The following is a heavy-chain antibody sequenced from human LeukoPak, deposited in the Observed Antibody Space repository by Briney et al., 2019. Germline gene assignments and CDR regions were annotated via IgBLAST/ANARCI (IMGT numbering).Heavy chain of an antibody. Sequence: SETLSLTCTVSGGSISSYYWSWIRQPPGKGLEWIGYIYYSGSTNYNPSLKSRVTISVDTSKNQFSLKLSSVTAADTAVYYCARSRQDFWSGYYQSAEDNWFDPWGQGTLVTVSS. CDR1: GGSISSYY. V-gene: IGHV4-59*08. CDR3: ARSRQDFWSGYYQSAEDNWFDP. CDR2: IYYSGST. J-gene: IGHJ5*02. D-gene: IGHD3-3*01.